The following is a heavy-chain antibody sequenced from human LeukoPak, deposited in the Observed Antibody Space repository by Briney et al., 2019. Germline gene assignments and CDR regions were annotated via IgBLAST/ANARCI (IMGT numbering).Heavy chain of an antibody. CDR2: ISNSGSAI. D-gene: IGHD3-10*01. J-gene: IGHJ1*01. Sequence: GGSLRLSCEVSGLSFSDYYMSWIRQAPGKGLQWVSYISNSGSAIYYADSVKGRFTISRDNAKNSVYLEMNSLRAEDTAVYYCATNFRGAGEYFQLWGQGTLVTVAS. CDR1: GLSFSDYY. V-gene: IGHV3-11*04. CDR3: ATNFRGAGEYFQL.